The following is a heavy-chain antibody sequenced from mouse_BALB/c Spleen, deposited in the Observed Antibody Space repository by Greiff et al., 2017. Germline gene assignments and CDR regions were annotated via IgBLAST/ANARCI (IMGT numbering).Heavy chain of an antibody. J-gene: IGHJ1*01. Sequence: EVKLMESGGGLVQPGGSLKLSCAASGFTFSSYVMSWVRQTPDKRLELVATINSNGGSTYYPDSVKGRFTISRDNAKNTLYLQMSSLKSEDTAMYYCARDRWLLPYWYFDVWGAGTTVTVSS. CDR2: INSNGGST. V-gene: IGHV5-6-3*01. D-gene: IGHD2-3*01. CDR1: GFTFSSYV. CDR3: ARDRWLLPYWYFDV.